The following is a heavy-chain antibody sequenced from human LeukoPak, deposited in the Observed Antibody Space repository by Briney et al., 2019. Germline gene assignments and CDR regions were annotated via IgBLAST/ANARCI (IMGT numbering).Heavy chain of an antibody. D-gene: IGHD3-22*01. CDR1: GYTFTSYY. V-gene: IGHV1-46*01. J-gene: IGHJ4*02. CDR2: INPSGSST. CDR3: ARAKTTYSYDSSGYYQD. Sequence: GASVKVSCKASGYTFTSYYMHWVRQAPGQGLEWMGLINPSGSSTSYAQKFQGRLSLTRDMSTSTDYMELSSLRSEDTAVYYCARAKTTYSYDSSGYYQDWGQGTLVTVSS.